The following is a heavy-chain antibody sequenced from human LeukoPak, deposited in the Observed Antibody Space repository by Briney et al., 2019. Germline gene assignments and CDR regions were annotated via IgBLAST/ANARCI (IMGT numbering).Heavy chain of an antibody. CDR1: GGSISSSSYY. CDR2: IYYSGST. D-gene: IGHD5-18*01. CDR3: ARRSRETADFDY. V-gene: IGHV4-39*01. J-gene: IGHJ4*02. Sequence: SETLSLTCTVSGGSISSSSYYWGWIRQPPGKGLEWIGSIYYSGSTYYNPSLKRRVTISVDTSKNQFSLKLSSVTAADTAVYYCARRSRETADFDYWGQGTLVTVSS.